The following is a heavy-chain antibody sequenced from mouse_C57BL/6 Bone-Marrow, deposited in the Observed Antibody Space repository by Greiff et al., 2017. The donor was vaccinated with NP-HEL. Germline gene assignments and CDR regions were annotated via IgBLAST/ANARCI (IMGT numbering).Heavy chain of an antibody. CDR3: ARGLTTVVVNFDY. V-gene: IGHV1-26*01. J-gene: IGHJ2*01. CDR2: INPNNGGT. CDR1: GYTFTDYY. Sequence: VQLQQSGPELVKPGASVKISCKASGYTFTDYYMNWVKQSHGKSLEWIGDINPNNGGTSYNQKFKGKATLTVDKSSSTAYMELRSLTSEDSAVYYCARGLTTVVVNFDYWGQGTTLTVSS. D-gene: IGHD1-1*01.